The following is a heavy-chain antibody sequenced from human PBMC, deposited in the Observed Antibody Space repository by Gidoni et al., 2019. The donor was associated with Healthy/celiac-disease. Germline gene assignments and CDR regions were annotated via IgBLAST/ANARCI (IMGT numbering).Heavy chain of an antibody. J-gene: IGHJ5*02. CDR3: ARDQGYCSSTSCYRWFDP. CDR2: ISSSSSYT. CDR1: GFTFSDYY. Sequence: GSLRLSCAASGFTFSDYYMSWIRQAPGKGLEWVSYISSSSSYTNYADSVKGRFTISRDNAKNSLYLQMNSLRDEDTAVYYCARDQGYCSSTSCYRWFDPWGQGTLVTVSS. D-gene: IGHD2-2*01. V-gene: IGHV3-11*06.